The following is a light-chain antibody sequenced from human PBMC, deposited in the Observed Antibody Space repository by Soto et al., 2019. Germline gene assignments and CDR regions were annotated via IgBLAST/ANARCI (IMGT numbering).Light chain of an antibody. V-gene: IGKV3-20*01. Sequence: EIVLTQSPGTLSLSPGERATLSCRASQSVSSSYLAWYQQKPGQAPRLLIYGASSRATGIPDRFSGSGSGTDFTLTITRLEPEEFAAYYCQQYGSSPRTFGQRTKVESK. CDR2: GAS. J-gene: IGKJ1*01. CDR3: QQYGSSPRT. CDR1: QSVSSSY.